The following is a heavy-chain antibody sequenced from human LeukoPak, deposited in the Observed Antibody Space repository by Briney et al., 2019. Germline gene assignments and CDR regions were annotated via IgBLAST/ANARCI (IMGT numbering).Heavy chain of an antibody. D-gene: IGHD2-2*01. V-gene: IGHV4-38-2*02. CDR2: IHHSGSA. J-gene: IGHJ5*02. CDR3: ARDPRRLTPDCTTTSCYENYFDP. Sequence: SETLSLTCVVSGYSISRGYLWAWIRQSPGKGLEWIGSIHHSGSAHYNPSLKSRVTISLETSKNQFSLTLFSVTAADAAVYYCARDPRRLTPDCTTTSCYENYFDPWGQGTLVTVSS. CDR1: GYSISRGYL.